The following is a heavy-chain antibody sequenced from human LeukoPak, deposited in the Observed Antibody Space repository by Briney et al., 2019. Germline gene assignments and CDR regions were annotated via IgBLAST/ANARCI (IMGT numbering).Heavy chain of an antibody. CDR1: GFTFDDYA. CDR3: AKGVYIYGNLFDY. CDR2: ISWNSGTI. V-gene: IGHV3-9*01. D-gene: IGHD3-3*02. Sequence: AGGSLRLSCAASGFTFDDYAMHWVRQAPGKGLEWVSGISWNSGTIDYADSVKGRFTISRDNAKNSLYLHMSSLTAEDTAVYYCAKGVYIYGNLFDYWGQGTLVTVSS. J-gene: IGHJ4*02.